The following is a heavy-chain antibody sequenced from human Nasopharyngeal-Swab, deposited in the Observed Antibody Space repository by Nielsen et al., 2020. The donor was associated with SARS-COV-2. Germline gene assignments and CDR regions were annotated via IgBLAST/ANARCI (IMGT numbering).Heavy chain of an antibody. CDR2: ISVGGTTT. CDR1: GFPFSNYG. J-gene: IGHJ6*03. CDR3: AREWIGWYCMDV. Sequence: GGSLRLSCAASGFPFSNYGMNWVRQAPGKGLKWISFISVGGTTTSYAAYVKCRFTISRDSAKNSLLLHMDSLTAEDTGIYYCAREWIGWYCMDVWGKGTSVTVSS. D-gene: IGHD6-19*01. V-gene: IGHV3-48*03.